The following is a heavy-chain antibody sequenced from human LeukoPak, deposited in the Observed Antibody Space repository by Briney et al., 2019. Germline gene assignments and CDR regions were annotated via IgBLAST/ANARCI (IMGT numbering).Heavy chain of an antibody. CDR1: GGSISTNNW. V-gene: IGHV4-4*02. J-gene: IGHJ4*02. CDR2: IYHSGST. D-gene: IGHD3-16*01. CDR3: ARDGLSNLDY. Sequence: SETLSLTCAVSGGSISTNNWWYWVRQPPGKGLEWNGKIYHSGSTDYNPSLKSRVTLSVDKSKNQFSLNLSSVTAADTAVYYCARDGLSNLDYWGQGTLVTVSS.